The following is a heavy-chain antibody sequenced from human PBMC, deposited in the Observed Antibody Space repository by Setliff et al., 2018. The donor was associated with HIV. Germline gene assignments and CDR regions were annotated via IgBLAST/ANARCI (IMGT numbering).Heavy chain of an antibody. CDR2: ISTYNGNT. D-gene: IGHD3-3*01. V-gene: IGHV1-18*01. CDR1: GYTFTSYG. J-gene: IGHJ4*02. CDR3: ARLGDFWSGYYYFDY. Sequence: GASVKVSCKASGYTFTSYGISWVRQAPGQGLEWMGWISTYNGNTNYAQKLQGRVTMTTDTSTTTAYMELSSLRSEDTAVYYCARLGDFWSGYYYFDYWGQGTLVTVSS.